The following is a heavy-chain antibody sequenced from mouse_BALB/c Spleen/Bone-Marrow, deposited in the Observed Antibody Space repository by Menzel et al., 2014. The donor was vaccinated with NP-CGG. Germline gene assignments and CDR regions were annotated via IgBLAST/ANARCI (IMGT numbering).Heavy chain of an antibody. Sequence: EVMLVESGAELVKPGASVKLSCTASGFNIKDTYIHWVVQRPEQGLAWIGRIDPASGDTKFDPKFQGKATITADTSSNTAYLQVTSLTSENTAVYYCARVNPWYFDVWGAGTTVTVSS. V-gene: IGHV14-3*02. D-gene: IGHD2-2*01. J-gene: IGHJ1*01. CDR3: ARVNPWYFDV. CDR1: GFNIKDTY. CDR2: IDPASGDT.